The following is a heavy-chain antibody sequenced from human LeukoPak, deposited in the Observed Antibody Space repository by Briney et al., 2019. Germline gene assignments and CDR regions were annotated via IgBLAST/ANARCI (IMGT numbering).Heavy chain of an antibody. V-gene: IGHV1-58*02. D-gene: IGHD5-18*01. CDR1: GFTFTSSA. CDR2: IVVGSGNT. CDR3: AAAAIQLWPSGDY. Sequence: ASVKVSCKASGFTFTSSAMQWVRQARGQRLEWIGWIVVGSGNTNYAQKFQERVTITRDMSTSTAYMELSSLRSEDTAVYYCAAAAIQLWPSGDYWAQGTLVTVSS. J-gene: IGHJ4*02.